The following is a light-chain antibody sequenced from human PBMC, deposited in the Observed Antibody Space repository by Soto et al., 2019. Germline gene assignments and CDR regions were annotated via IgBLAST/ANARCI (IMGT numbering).Light chain of an antibody. CDR2: GAS. Sequence: EIVLTQSPGTLSLSPGERATLSCRASQSVSNNYLTWYQQKPGQAPRLLIYGASSRATGIPDRFSGYGSGTDFTLTISRLEPEDFAVYYCLQYGSSPRTFGKGTKVEIK. V-gene: IGKV3-20*01. CDR1: QSVSNNY. CDR3: LQYGSSPRT. J-gene: IGKJ1*01.